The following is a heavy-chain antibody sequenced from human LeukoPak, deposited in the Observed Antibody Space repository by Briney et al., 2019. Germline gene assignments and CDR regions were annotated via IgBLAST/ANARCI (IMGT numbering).Heavy chain of an antibody. D-gene: IGHD2-15*01. CDR1: GFTFSGYA. V-gene: IGHV3-23*01. CDR2: ISGSGGST. Sequence: GGSLRLSCAASGFTFSGYAMSWVRQAPGKGLEWVSAISGSGGSTYYADSVKGRFTISRDNSKNTLYLQMNSLRAEDTAVYHCAKNRGGSCYSCLDYWGQGTLVTVSS. J-gene: IGHJ4*02. CDR3: AKNRGGSCYSCLDY.